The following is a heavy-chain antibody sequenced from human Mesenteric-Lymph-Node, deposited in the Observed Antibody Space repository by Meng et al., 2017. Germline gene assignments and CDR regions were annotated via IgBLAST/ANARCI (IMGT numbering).Heavy chain of an antibody. CDR2: INPNSGGT. CDR1: GYTFTGYY. Sequence: ASVKVSCKASGYTFTGYYMHWVRQAPGQGLEWMGRINPNSGGTNYAQKFQGRVTMTRDTSISTAYMELSRLRSDDTAVYYCARSNRGSFFYYFDYWGQGTLVTVSS. V-gene: IGHV1-2*06. D-gene: IGHD1-26*01. CDR3: ARSNRGSFFYYFDY. J-gene: IGHJ4*02.